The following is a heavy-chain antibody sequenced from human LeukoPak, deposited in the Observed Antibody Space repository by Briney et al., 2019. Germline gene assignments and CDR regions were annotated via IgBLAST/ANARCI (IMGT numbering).Heavy chain of an antibody. D-gene: IGHD5-18*01. V-gene: IGHV1-2*02. Sequence: ASVKVSCKASGYTFTGYYMHWVRQAPGQGLEWMGWINPNSGGTNYAQKFQGRVTMTRDTSISTAYMELSRLRSDDTAVYYCAREKVSRYSYGVYHYYYMDVWGKGTTVTVSS. J-gene: IGHJ6*03. CDR3: AREKVSRYSYGVYHYYYMDV. CDR1: GYTFTGYY. CDR2: INPNSGGT.